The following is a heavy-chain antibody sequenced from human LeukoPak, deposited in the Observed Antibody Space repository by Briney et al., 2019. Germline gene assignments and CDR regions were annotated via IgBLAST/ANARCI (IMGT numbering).Heavy chain of an antibody. V-gene: IGHV3-30*18. Sequence: GGSLRLSCAASGFTFSSYGMHWVRQAPGKGLEWVAVISYDGSNKYYADSVKGRFTISRDNSKNTLYLQMNSLRAEDTAVYYCAKANYYDSSGAADGFDPWGQGTLVTVFS. J-gene: IGHJ5*02. CDR2: ISYDGSNK. CDR1: GFTFSSYG. D-gene: IGHD3-22*01. CDR3: AKANYYDSSGAADGFDP.